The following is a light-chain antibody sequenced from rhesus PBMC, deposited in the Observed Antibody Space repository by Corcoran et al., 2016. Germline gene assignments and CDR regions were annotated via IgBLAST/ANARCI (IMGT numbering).Light chain of an antibody. Sequence: DIKMTQSPSSLSASVGDTVTITCRASQSISSWLDWYQQKPGKAPKFLIYKASSLQSGVPSRFSGSGSGTDFTLTISSLQPEDFATYYCLQYSSSPYSFGQGTKVEIK. CDR2: KAS. CDR3: LQYSSSPYS. V-gene: IGKV1-22*01. J-gene: IGKJ2*01. CDR1: QSISSW.